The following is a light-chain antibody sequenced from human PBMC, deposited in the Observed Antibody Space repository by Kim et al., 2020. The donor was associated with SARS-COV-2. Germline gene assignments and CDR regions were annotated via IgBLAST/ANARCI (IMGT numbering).Light chain of an antibody. CDR1: SLRSYY. CDR2: GKN. J-gene: IGLJ1*01. V-gene: IGLV3-19*01. CDR3: NPRDSSGNHP. Sequence: SSELTQDPAVSVALGQTVRITCQGDSLRSYYASWYQQKPGQAPVLVIYGKNNRPSGIPERFSGFSPGNTDSLTITGAQAEDEADYYCNPRDSSGNHPLGT.